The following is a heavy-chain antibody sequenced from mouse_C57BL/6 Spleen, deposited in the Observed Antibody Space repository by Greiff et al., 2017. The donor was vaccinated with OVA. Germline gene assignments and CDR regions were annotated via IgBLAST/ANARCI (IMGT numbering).Heavy chain of an antibody. Sequence: VKLLESGPGLVQPSQSLSITCTVSGFSLTSYGVHWVRQSPGNGLEWLGVIWSGGSTDYNAAFISRLSISKDNSKSQVFFKMNSLQADDTAIYYCARNELGYYFDYWGQGTTLTVSS. CDR2: IWSGGST. J-gene: IGHJ2*01. CDR3: ARNELGYYFDY. CDR1: GFSLTSYG. D-gene: IGHD4-1*01. V-gene: IGHV2-2*01.